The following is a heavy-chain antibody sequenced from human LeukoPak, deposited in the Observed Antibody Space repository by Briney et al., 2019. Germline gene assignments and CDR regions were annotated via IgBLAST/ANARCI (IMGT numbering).Heavy chain of an antibody. V-gene: IGHV1-69*05. CDR3: SSGWGYYSNYFDY. Sequence: ASVKVSCKASGCTFSSYSICWVRQAPGQGLEWMGGIIPIFGTANYAQKFQGRVTITTDESTSTAYLELSSLRSEDTAVYYCSSGWGYYSNYFDYWGQGTLVTVSS. D-gene: IGHD4-11*01. CDR2: IIPIFGTA. CDR1: GCTFSSYS. J-gene: IGHJ4*02.